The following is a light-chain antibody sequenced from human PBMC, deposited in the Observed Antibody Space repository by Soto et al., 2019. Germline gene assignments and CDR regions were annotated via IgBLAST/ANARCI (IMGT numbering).Light chain of an antibody. CDR1: SSDVGGYNY. CDR3: CLCPSSNSLGVI. V-gene: IGLV2-14*01. CDR2: EVS. J-gene: IGLJ2*01. Sequence: QSALTQPASVSGSPGQSITISCTGTSSDVGGYNYVSLYQQHPGKAPKLMIYEVSLRPSGISNRFSGSRSGNTASLTISGLQAEDEASSDCCLCPSSNSLGVIFCGGTKLTVL.